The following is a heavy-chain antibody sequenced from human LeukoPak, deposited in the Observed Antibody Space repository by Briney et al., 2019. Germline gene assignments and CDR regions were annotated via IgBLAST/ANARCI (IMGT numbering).Heavy chain of an antibody. CDR2: IQYDGSNK. V-gene: IGHV3-30*02. CDR3: AKRDSQYTSGWYAVDY. Sequence: GGSLRLSCAASGFTFSSYGMHWVRQAPGKGLEWVAFIQYDGSNKYYADSVKGRFTISRDNSKNTLYLQMNSLRAEDTAVYYCAKRDSQYTSGWYAVDYWGQGTLVTVSS. CDR1: GFTFSSYG. D-gene: IGHD6-19*01. J-gene: IGHJ4*02.